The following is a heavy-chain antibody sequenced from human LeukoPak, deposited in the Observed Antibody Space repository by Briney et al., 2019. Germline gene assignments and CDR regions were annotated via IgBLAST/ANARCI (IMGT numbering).Heavy chain of an antibody. CDR1: GYTFTSYY. CDR2: INPSGGST. D-gene: IGHD3-10*01. J-gene: IGHJ4*02. Sequence: ASVKVSCKASGYTFTSYYMHWVRQAPGQGLEWMGIINPSGGSTSYAQKFQGRVTMTRDTSTSTVYMELSSLRSDDTAVYYCAREGFGEGPFDYWGQGTLVTVSS. V-gene: IGHV1-46*01. CDR3: AREGFGEGPFDY.